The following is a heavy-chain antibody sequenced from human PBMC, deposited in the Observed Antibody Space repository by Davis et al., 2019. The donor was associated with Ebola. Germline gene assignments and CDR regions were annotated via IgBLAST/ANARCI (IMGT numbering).Heavy chain of an antibody. Sequence: SVKVSCKASGGTFSSYAINWVRQAPGQGLEWMGRIIPILGIANYAQKFQGRVTITADESTSTAYMELSSLRSEDTAVYYCARDRYVVQGVIQGIASDYYYYGMDVWGQGTTVTVSS. CDR3: ARDRYVVQGVIQGIASDYYYYGMDV. CDR2: IIPILGIA. CDR1: GGTFSSYA. V-gene: IGHV1-69*04. D-gene: IGHD3-10*01. J-gene: IGHJ6*02.